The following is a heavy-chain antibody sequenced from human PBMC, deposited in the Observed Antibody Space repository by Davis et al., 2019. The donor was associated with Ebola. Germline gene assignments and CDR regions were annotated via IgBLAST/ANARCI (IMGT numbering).Heavy chain of an antibody. Sequence: GGSLRLSCAASGFTFSNYAMNWVRQAPGKGLEWVAFIRYDGSNKYYADSVKGRFTISRDNSKNTLYLQMNSLKTEDTAVYYCTSGTPDYWGQGTLVTVSS. J-gene: IGHJ4*02. V-gene: IGHV3-30*02. CDR2: IRYDGSNK. D-gene: IGHD1-26*01. CDR3: TSGTPDY. CDR1: GFTFSNYA.